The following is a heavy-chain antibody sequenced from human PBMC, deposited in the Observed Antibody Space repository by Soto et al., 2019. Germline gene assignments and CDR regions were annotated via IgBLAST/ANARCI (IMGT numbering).Heavy chain of an antibody. CDR3: AKVSYYDSSGLYGMDV. V-gene: IGHV3-23*01. J-gene: IGHJ6*02. D-gene: IGHD3-22*01. CDR2: ISGSGGST. Sequence: PGGSLRLSCAASGFTFSSYAMSWVRQAPGKGLEWVSAISGSGGSTYYADSVKGRFTISRDNSKNTLYLQMNSLRAEDTAVYYCAKVSYYDSSGLYGMDVWGQGTTVTVSS. CDR1: GFTFSSYA.